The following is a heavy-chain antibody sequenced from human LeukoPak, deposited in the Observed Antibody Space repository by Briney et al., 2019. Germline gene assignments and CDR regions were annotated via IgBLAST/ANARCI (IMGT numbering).Heavy chain of an antibody. CDR1: GFTFSGSA. V-gene: IGHV3-9*01. D-gene: IGHD3-22*01. CDR2: ISWNSGSI. Sequence: PGGSLRLSCAASGFTFSGSAMHWVRQAPGKGLEWVSGISWNSGSIGYADSVKGRFTISRDNAKNSLYLQMNSLRAEDTALYYCAKADYYDSSGYFDYWGQGTLVTVSS. J-gene: IGHJ4*02. CDR3: AKADYYDSSGYFDY.